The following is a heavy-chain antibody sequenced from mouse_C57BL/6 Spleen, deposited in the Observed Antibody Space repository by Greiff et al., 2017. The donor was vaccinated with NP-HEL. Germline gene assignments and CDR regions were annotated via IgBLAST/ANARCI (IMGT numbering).Heavy chain of an antibody. CDR3: AREGWLKGGCYAMDY. CDR1: GYSITSGYY. D-gene: IGHD2-2*01. J-gene: IGHJ4*01. CDR2: ISYDGSN. V-gene: IGHV3-6*01. Sequence: EVHLVESGPGLVKPSQSLSLTCSVTGYSITSGYYWNWIRQFPGNKLEWMGYISYDGSNNYNPSLKNRISITRDTSKNQFFLKLNTVTTEDAATYYCAREGWLKGGCYAMDYWGQGTSVTVSS.